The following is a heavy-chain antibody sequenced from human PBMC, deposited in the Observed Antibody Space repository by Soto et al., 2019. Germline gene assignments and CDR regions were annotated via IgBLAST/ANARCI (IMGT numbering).Heavy chain of an antibody. J-gene: IGHJ4*02. V-gene: IGHV3-48*03. CDR3: ARSPFLECN. CDR1: GFTFSSYE. Sequence: GSLNLSCAASGFTFSSYEMNWVRQAPGKGLEWVSYIGFSGSTKYYADSVKGRFTISRDNAKNSLFLQMNSLRAEDTAVYYCARSPFLECNWAQGTLVTV. CDR2: IGFSGSTK. D-gene: IGHD3-3*02.